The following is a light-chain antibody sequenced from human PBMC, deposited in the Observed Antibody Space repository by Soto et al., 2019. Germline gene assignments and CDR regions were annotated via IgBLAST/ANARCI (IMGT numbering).Light chain of an antibody. Sequence: EIVLTQSPGTLSLSPGERATLSCRASQSVGSTYLAWYQQKPGQAPKLLIYGVSSRATGIPDRFSGSGSGTDFTLTISRLEPEDFVVYYCQQYGTSPLTFGPGTKVD. CDR2: GVS. CDR1: QSVGSTY. V-gene: IGKV3-20*01. J-gene: IGKJ3*01. CDR3: QQYGTSPLT.